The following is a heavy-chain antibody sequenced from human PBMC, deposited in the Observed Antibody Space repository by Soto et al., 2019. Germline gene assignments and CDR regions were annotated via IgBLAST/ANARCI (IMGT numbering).Heavy chain of an antibody. D-gene: IGHD3-9*01. J-gene: IGHJ4*02. Sequence: GGSLRLSCTASGFTFGDYAMSWFRQAPGKGLEWVGFIRSKAYGGTTEYAASVKGRFTISRDDSKSIAYLQMNSLKTEDTAVYYCTRDLDHVSYYDILTGYYNHGFDYWGQGTLVTVSS. CDR2: IRSKAYGGTT. V-gene: IGHV3-49*03. CDR3: TRDLDHVSYYDILTGYYNHGFDY. CDR1: GFTFGDYA.